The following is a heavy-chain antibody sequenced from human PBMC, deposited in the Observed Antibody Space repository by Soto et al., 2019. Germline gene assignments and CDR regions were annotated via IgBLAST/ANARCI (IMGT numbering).Heavy chain of an antibody. V-gene: IGHV4-59*01. D-gene: IGHD5-18*01. Sequence: SETLSLTCTVSGGSISSYYWSWIRQPPGKGLEWIGYIYYSGSTNYNPSLKSRVTISVDTSKNQFSLKLSSVTAADTAVYYCARTSYTVIDTAMVTPRYDPWGPGTLVSVFS. J-gene: IGHJ5*02. CDR2: IYYSGST. CDR3: ARTSYTVIDTAMVTPRYDP. CDR1: GGSISSYY.